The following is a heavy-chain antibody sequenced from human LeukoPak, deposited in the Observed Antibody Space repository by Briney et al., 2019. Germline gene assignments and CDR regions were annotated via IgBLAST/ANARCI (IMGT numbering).Heavy chain of an antibody. CDR2: ISYGGSNK. D-gene: IGHD5-12*01. J-gene: IGHJ3*02. V-gene: IGHV3-30*18. CDR1: GFTFSSYG. CDR3: AKVLGEWLRLGAFDI. Sequence: PGRSLRLSCAASGFTFSSYGMHWVRQAPGKGLEWVAVISYGGSNKYYADSVKGRFTISRDNSKNTLYLQMNGLRAEDTAVYYCAKVLGEWLRLGAFDIWGQGTMVTVSS.